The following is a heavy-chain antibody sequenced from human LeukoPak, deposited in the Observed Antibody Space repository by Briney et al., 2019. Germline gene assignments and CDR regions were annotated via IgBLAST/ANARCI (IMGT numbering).Heavy chain of an antibody. CDR3: AKRPGRLYYFDY. CDR1: ESTFSSYA. CDR2: ISGSGGST. J-gene: IGHJ4*02. V-gene: IGHV3-23*01. D-gene: IGHD2-15*01. Sequence: PGGSLNLSWQALESTFSSYAMTWVGRPPGKGLEGFSAISGSGGSTYYADSVKGRFTISRDNSKNTLYLQMNSLRAEDTAVYYCAKRPGRLYYFDYWGQGTLVTVSS.